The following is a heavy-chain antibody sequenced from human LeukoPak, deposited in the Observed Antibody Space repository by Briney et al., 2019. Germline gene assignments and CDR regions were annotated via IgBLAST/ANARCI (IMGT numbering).Heavy chain of an antibody. CDR3: AKAKYSSWHQGDFDY. CDR2: ISWNSGSI. J-gene: IGHJ4*02. V-gene: IGHV3-9*01. D-gene: IGHD6-13*01. Sequence: PGGSLRLSCAASGFTFSDYYMSWIRQAPGKGLEWVSGISWNSGSIGYADSVKGRFTISRDNAKNSLYLQMNSLRAEDTALYYCAKAKYSSWHQGDFDYWGQGTLVTVSS. CDR1: GFTFSDYY.